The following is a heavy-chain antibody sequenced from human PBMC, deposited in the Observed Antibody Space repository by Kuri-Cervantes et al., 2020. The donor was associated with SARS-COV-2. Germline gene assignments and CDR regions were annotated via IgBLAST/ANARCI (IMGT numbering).Heavy chain of an antibody. CDR3: ASTILGMNSSGWYGYFDY. CDR1: GFTFSSYA. V-gene: IGHV3-30-3*01. D-gene: IGHD6-19*01. Sequence: GESLKISCAASGFTFSSYAMHWVRQAPGKGLEWVAVISYDGSNKYYADSVKGRFTISRDNSKNTLYLQMDSLRAEDTAVYYCASTILGMNSSGWYGYFDYWGQGTLVTVSS. J-gene: IGHJ4*02. CDR2: ISYDGSNK.